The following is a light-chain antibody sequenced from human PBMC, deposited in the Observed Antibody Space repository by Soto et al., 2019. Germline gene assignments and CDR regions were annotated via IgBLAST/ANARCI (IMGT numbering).Light chain of an antibody. J-gene: IGKJ1*01. CDR3: QQYGSSPRT. CDR2: GAS. CDR1: QSVSSSY. Sequence: EIVLTQSPGTLSLSPGERATLSCRASQSVSSSYLAWYQQKLGQAPRLLIYGASSRATGIPDRFSGSGSGTDFTLTISRLEPEYFAVYYCQQYGSSPRTFGQGTKV. V-gene: IGKV3-20*01.